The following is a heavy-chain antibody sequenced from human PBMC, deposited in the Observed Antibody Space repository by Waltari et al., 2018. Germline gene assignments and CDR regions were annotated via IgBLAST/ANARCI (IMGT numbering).Heavy chain of an antibody. CDR3: ARGGLTGIDY. D-gene: IGHD1-20*01. Sequence: QVQLQESGPGLVKPSQTLSLTCTVSGGSISSGSYYWGWIRQPAGKGLEWIGYIYTSGSTNYNPSLKSRVTISVDTSKNQFSLKLSSVTAADTAVYYCARGGLTGIDYWGQGTLVTVSS. J-gene: IGHJ4*02. CDR2: IYTSGST. V-gene: IGHV4-61*09. CDR1: GGSISSGSYY.